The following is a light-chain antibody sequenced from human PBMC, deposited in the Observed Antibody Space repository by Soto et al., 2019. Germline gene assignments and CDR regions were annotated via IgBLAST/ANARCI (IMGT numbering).Light chain of an antibody. V-gene: IGLV2-14*01. CDR1: SSDVGGYNY. Sequence: QSALTQPASVSGSPGQSITISCTGTSSDVGGYNYVSWYQQHPGKAPNLMIYEVSNRPSGVSTRFSGSKSGNTASLTISGLQAEDEADYYCSSYTSSSTLAYVFGTGTKLTVL. CDR3: SSYTSSSTLAYV. J-gene: IGLJ1*01. CDR2: EVS.